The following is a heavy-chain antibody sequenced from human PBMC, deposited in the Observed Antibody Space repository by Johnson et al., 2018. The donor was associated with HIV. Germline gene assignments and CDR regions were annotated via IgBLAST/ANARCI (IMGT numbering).Heavy chain of an antibody. CDR2: IWYDGSNQ. D-gene: IGHD2-15*01. CDR1: GFTFSSYG. CDR3: TGVSSTSWALDI. V-gene: IGHV3-33*01. Sequence: QVQLVESGGGVVQPGRSLRLSCAASGFTFSSYGMHWVRQAPGKGLEWVAVIWYDGSNQYYADSVKGRFPISRDNSKNTLYLEMNSLRGNDTAVYYCTGVSSTSWALDIWGQGTLVTVSS. J-gene: IGHJ3*02.